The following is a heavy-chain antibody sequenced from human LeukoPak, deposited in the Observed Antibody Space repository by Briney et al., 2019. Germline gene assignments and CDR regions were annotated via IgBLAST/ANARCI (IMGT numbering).Heavy chain of an antibody. CDR2: ISTDGSYK. CDR3: AKDSSSSWFGGDSK. V-gene: IGHV3-30*18. D-gene: IGHD6-13*01. Sequence: GGSLRLSCAASGFSFSNYGLHWVRQAPGKGLEWVALISTDGSYKNYADSVKGRFTISRDNSKNTLYLQMNSLRAEDTAVYYCAKDSSSSWFGGDSKWGQGTLVTVSP. CDR1: GFSFSNYG. J-gene: IGHJ4*02.